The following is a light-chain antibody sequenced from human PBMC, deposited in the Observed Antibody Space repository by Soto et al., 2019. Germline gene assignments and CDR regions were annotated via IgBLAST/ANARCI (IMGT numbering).Light chain of an antibody. CDR2: EIS. Sequence: DIVMTQTPLSSPVTLGQPASISCRSSQSLLHNDVNTYLTWLQQGPGQPPRLLIYEISKRFSGVPDRFSGSGAGTDFTLKITRVEAEDVGVYYCVQATQFPYSFGQGTKLEIK. CDR3: VQATQFPYS. CDR1: QSLLHNDVNTY. J-gene: IGKJ2*01. V-gene: IGKV2-24*01.